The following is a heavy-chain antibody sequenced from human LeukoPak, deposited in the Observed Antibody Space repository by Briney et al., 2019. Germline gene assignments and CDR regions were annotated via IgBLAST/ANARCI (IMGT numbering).Heavy chain of an antibody. CDR2: IYHSGST. CDR3: ARVNVGATRGADY. Sequence: SETLSLTCTVSGGSISSGGYYWSWIRQPPGKGLEWIGYIYHSGSTYYNPSLKSRVTISVDRSKNQFSLKLSSVTAADTAVYYCARVNVGATRGADYWGQGTLVTVSS. CDR1: GGSISSGGYY. V-gene: IGHV4-30-2*01. J-gene: IGHJ4*02. D-gene: IGHD1-26*01.